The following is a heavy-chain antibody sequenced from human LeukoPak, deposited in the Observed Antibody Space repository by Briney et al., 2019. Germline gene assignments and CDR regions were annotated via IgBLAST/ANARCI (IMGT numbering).Heavy chain of an antibody. V-gene: IGHV3-23*01. D-gene: IGHD3-22*01. J-gene: IGHJ4*02. Sequence: GGSLRLSCAASGFTFSSYAMGWVRQAPGKGLEWVSFITGGGGSTYYADSVKGRFTISRDNSKNTLYLQMNSLRAEDTAVYYCAKYYYGTSGYYSAGYFDYWGQGSLVTVSS. CDR1: GFTFSSYA. CDR2: ITGGGGST. CDR3: AKYYYGTSGYYSAGYFDY.